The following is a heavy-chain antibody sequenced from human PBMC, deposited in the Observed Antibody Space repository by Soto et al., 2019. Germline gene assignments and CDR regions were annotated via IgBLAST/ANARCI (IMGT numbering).Heavy chain of an antibody. CDR3: RSSTSCYDESCVDV. D-gene: IGHD2-2*01. J-gene: IGHJ6*02. Sequence: TLSLTCAVSGYSISSGNYWAWIRQPPGRGLEWIGSLYHIGSTHYNTSLKSRVTISVDTSKNHFSLELSSVTAADTAIYYCRSSTSCYDESCVDVWGQGTMVTVSS. CDR2: LYHIGST. V-gene: IGHV4-38-2*01. CDR1: GYSISSGNY.